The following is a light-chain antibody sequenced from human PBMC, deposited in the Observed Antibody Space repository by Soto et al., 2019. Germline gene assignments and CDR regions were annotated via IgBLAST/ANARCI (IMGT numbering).Light chain of an antibody. J-gene: IGKJ2*01. CDR2: AAS. CDR1: QSISSY. Sequence: DIQMTQSPSSLSASVGDRVTITCRASQSISSYLNWYQQKPGKAPKLLIYAASSLQSGVPSRFSGSGSGTDFTLTISSLQPEDFATYYCQQSYSTLSYTFGQGTKVDNK. V-gene: IGKV1-39*01. CDR3: QQSYSTLSYT.